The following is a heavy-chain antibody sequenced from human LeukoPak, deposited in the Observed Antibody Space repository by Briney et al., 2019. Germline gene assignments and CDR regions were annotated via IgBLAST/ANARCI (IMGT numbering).Heavy chain of an antibody. CDR1: GYTFTSHD. J-gene: IGHJ6*03. CDR2: INTNTGNP. Sequence: ASVKVSCKASGYTFTSHDINWVRQAPGQGLEWMGWINTNTGNPTYAQGFTGRFVFSLDTSVSTAYLQISSLKAEDTAVYYCARDPNNINGDYDFSDCMDVWGKGTTVTVSS. V-gene: IGHV7-4-1*02. D-gene: IGHD3-3*01. CDR3: ARDPNNINGDYDFSDCMDV.